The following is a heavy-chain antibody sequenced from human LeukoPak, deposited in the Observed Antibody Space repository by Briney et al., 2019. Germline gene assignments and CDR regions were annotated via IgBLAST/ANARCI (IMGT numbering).Heavy chain of an antibody. V-gene: IGHV1-2*02. CDR2: INPNSGGT. CDR1: GGTFSSYA. CDR3: ARGYCSGGSCPFDY. J-gene: IGHJ4*02. Sequence: ASVKVSCKASGGTFSSYAISWVRQAPGQGLEWMGWINPNSGGTNYAQNFQGRVTMTRDTSISTAYMEVSRLRSDDTAVYYCARGYCSGGSCPFDYWGQGTLVTVSS. D-gene: IGHD2-15*01.